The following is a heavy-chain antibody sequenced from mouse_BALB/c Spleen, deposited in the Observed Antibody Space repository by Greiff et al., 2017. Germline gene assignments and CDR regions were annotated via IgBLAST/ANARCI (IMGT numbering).Heavy chain of an antibody. CDR3: ARGDYGSNYWYFDV. CDR1: GYTFTSYD. D-gene: IGHD1-1*01. CDR2: IYPGDGST. Sequence: QVQLQQSGADLAKPGASVKISCKASGYTFTSYDINWVKQRPGQGLEWIGWIYPGDGSTKYNEKFKGKATLTADKSSSTAYMQLSSLTSENSAVYFCARGDYGSNYWYFDVWGAGTTVTVSS. V-gene: IGHV1S56*01. J-gene: IGHJ1*01.